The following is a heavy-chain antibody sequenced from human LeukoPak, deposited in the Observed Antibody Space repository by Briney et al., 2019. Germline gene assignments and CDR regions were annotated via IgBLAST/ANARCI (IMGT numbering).Heavy chain of an antibody. J-gene: IGHJ3*02. CDR2: IKQDGSEK. D-gene: IGHD6-13*01. CDR1: GFTFSSYW. Sequence: GGSLRLSCAASGFTFSSYWMSWVRQAPGKGLEWVANIKQDGSEKYYVDSVKGRFTISRDNAKNSLYLQMNSLRAEDTVVYYCAKGVRGIAAADDAFDIWGQGTMVTVSS. V-gene: IGHV3-7*01. CDR3: AKGVRGIAAADDAFDI.